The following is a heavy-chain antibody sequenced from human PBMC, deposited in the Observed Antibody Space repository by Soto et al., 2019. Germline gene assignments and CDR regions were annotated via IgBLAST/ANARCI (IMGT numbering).Heavy chain of an antibody. CDR1: GFTFSDYY. D-gene: IGHD4-17*01. Sequence: PWGSLRLSCAASGFTFSDYYIIFIRQAPGKWLEWVSYISSSGSTIYYADSVKGRFTISRDNAKNSLYLQMNSLRAEDTAVYYCARDTVVFDYWGQGTLVTVSS. V-gene: IGHV3-11*01. J-gene: IGHJ4*02. CDR2: ISSSGSTI. CDR3: ARDTVVFDY.